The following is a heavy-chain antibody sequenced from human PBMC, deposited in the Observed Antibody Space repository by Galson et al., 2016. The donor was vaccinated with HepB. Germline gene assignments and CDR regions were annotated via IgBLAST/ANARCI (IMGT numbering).Heavy chain of an antibody. J-gene: IGHJ4*02. Sequence: SLRLSCAASGFTFNVYGMHWVRQVPGKGLEWVASISHDGSNSYHVDSVKGRFTTSRDNFKSTLYLEMNSLRGEDTAIFYCAKGDYDVLRYSDHWGQGTLVTVSS. CDR3: AKGDYDVLRYSDH. D-gene: IGHD3-9*01. CDR2: ISHDGSNS. CDR1: GFTFNVYG. V-gene: IGHV3-30*18.